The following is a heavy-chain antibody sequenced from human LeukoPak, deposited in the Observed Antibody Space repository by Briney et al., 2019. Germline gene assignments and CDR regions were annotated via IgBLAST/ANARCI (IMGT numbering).Heavy chain of an antibody. CDR3: ARARLHEYYYDSSGYYDAFDI. CDR1: GGSFSGYY. D-gene: IGHD3-22*01. V-gene: IGHV4-34*01. Sequence: SETLSLTCGVYGGSFSGYYWTWIRQPPGKGLGWIGEINHSGNTNYNPSLKSRVTISVDTSKNQFSLKLSSVTAADTAVYYCARARLHEYYYDSSGYYDAFDIWGHGTMVTVSS. J-gene: IGHJ3*02. CDR2: INHSGNT.